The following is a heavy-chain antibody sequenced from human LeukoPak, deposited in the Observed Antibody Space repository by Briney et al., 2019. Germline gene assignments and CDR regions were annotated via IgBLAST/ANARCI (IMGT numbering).Heavy chain of an antibody. CDR3: ARIAVAGLFDY. CDR1: GFTFSSYE. Sequence: GGPLRLSCAASGFTFSSYEMNWVRQAPGKGLEWVSYISSSGSTIYYADSVKGRFTISRDNAKNSLYLQMNCLRAEDTAVYYCARIAVAGLFDYWGQGTLVTVSS. V-gene: IGHV3-48*03. J-gene: IGHJ4*02. D-gene: IGHD6-19*01. CDR2: ISSSGSTI.